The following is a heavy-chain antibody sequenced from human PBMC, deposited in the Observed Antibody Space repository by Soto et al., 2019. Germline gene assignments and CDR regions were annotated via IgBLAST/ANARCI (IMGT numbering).Heavy chain of an antibody. CDR3: AKDLPGWLPSPTSSRY. CDR2: INHSGST. V-gene: IGHV4-34*01. D-gene: IGHD2-15*01. J-gene: IGHJ4*02. Sequence: PSETLSLTCAVYGGSFSGYYWSWIRQPPGKGLEWIGEINHSGSTNYNPSLKSRVTISVDTSKNQFSLKLSSVTAEDTAVYYCAKDLPGWLPSPTSSRYWGQGTLVTVSS. CDR1: GGSFSGYY.